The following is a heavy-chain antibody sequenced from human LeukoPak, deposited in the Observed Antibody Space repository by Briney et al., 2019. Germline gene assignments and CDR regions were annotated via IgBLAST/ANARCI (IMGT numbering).Heavy chain of an antibody. V-gene: IGHV3-48*01. J-gene: IGHJ4*02. D-gene: IGHD6-6*01. CDR2: ISSSSSTI. CDR3: SVVGSSLDY. Sequence: GGSLRLSCAASGFTFSSYSMNWVRQAPGKGLEWVSYISSSSSTIYYADSVKGRFTISRDNAKNSLYLQMNSLRAEDTAVYYCSVVGSSLDYWGQGTLVTVSS. CDR1: GFTFSSYS.